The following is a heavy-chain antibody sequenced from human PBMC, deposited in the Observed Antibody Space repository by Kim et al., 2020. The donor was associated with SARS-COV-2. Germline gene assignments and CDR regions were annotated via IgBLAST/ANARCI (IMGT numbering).Heavy chain of an antibody. J-gene: IGHJ6*02. Sequence: SETLSLTCTVSGGSISSSSYYWGWIRQPPGKGLEWIGSIYYSGSTYYNPSLKSRVTISVDTSKNQFSLKLSSVTAADTAVYYCASGQRGYYYGMDVWGQGTTVTVSS. CDR2: IYYSGST. V-gene: IGHV4-39*01. D-gene: IGHD3-10*01. CDR3: ASGQRGYYYGMDV. CDR1: GGSISSSSYY.